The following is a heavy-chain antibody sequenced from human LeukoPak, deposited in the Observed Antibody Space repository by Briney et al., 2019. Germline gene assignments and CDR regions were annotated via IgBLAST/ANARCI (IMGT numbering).Heavy chain of an antibody. CDR3: ASDPRDGGQNV. CDR1: GFTFSRYA. D-gene: IGHD5-24*01. V-gene: IGHV3-30*04. CDR2: ISYSGDNK. J-gene: IGHJ6*04. Sequence: GGSLRLSCAASGFTFSRYAMYWVRQAPGKGLEWVTLISYSGDNKYYADSVKGRFTFSRDKSKNTLYLQMNSLRPEDSAVYYCASDPRDGGQNVWGKGTTVTVSS.